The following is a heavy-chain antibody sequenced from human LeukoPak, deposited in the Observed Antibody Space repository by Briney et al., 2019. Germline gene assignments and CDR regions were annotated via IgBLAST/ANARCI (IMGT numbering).Heavy chain of an antibody. V-gene: IGHV4-31*03. Sequence: PSETLSLTCTVSGGSISSGGYYWSWIRQHPGKGLEWIGYISYSGSTYYNPSLKSRVTISVDTSKNQFSLKLSSVTAADTAVYYCARTGYCSSTSCYGYYYGMDVWGQGTTVTVSS. D-gene: IGHD2-2*01. CDR2: ISYSGST. CDR1: GGSISSGGYY. J-gene: IGHJ6*02. CDR3: ARTGYCSSTSCYGYYYGMDV.